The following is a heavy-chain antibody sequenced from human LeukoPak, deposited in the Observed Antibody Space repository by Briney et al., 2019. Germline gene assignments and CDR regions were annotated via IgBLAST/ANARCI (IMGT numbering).Heavy chain of an antibody. D-gene: IGHD6-13*01. CDR2: INHSGST. Sequence: QSSETLSLTCAVYGGSFSGYYWSWIRQPPGKGLEWIGEINHSGSTNYNPSLKSRVTISVDTSKKQISLKLSSVTAADTAVYYCATNPAAGGTELHFDYWGQGTLVTVSS. J-gene: IGHJ4*02. CDR3: ATNPAAGGTELHFDY. V-gene: IGHV4-34*01. CDR1: GGSFSGYY.